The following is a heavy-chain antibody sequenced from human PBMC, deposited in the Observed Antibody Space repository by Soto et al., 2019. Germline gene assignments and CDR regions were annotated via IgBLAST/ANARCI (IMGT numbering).Heavy chain of an antibody. D-gene: IGHD2-15*01. CDR3: AILVEYCSGGSCYPNWFDP. CDR1: GYSFTSYW. Sequence: GESLKISCKGSGYSFTSYWIGWVRQMPGKGLEWMGIIYPGDSDTRYSPSFQGQVTISADKSISTAYLQWSSLKASDTAMFYCAILVEYCSGGSCYPNWFDPWGQGTLVTVSS. CDR2: IYPGDSDT. J-gene: IGHJ5*02. V-gene: IGHV5-51*01.